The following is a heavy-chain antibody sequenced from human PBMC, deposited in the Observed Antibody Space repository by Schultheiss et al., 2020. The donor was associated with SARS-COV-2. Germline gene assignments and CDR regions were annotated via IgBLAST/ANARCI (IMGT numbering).Heavy chain of an antibody. CDR2: ISSGGGST. CDR3: ARGAILSYINPASDF. J-gene: IGHJ3*01. Sequence: GGSLRLSCAASGFTFGDYAMSWFRQAPGKGLEWVSAISSGGGSTYYPDSVKGRFTISRDNTKNTLYLQMNSLRAEDTAVYYCARGAILSYINPASDFWGQGTRVTVSS. CDR1: GFTFGDYA. D-gene: IGHD3-9*01. V-gene: IGHV3-23*01.